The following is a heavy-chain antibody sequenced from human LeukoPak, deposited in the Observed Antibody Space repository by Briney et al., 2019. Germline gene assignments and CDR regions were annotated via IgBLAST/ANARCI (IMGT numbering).Heavy chain of an antibody. CDR1: GXTFSSYG. D-gene: IGHD2-21*02. CDR2: IWYDGSNK. J-gene: IGHJ4*02. CDR3: AKRDRPCSGDCSAPYYFDY. Sequence: GRSLRLSCAASGXTFSSYGMHWVRQAPGKGLEWVAVIWYDGSNKYYADSVKGRFTISRDNSKNTLYLQMNSLRAEDTAVYYCAKRDRPCSGDCSAPYYFDYWGQGTLVTVSS. V-gene: IGHV3-33*06.